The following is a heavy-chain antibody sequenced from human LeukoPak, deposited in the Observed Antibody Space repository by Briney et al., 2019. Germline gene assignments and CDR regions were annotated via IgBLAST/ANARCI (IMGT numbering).Heavy chain of an antibody. CDR2: INPSGGST. Sequence: ASVTVSFKGSGYTFTSYNMHWVRQAPGQGLGWMGIINPSGGSTSYAQKFQGRVTITRDTSTSTVYMELSSLRSEDTAVYYCARDSDSSGYCFDYWGQGTLVTVSS. D-gene: IGHD3-22*01. J-gene: IGHJ4*02. V-gene: IGHV1-46*01. CDR3: ARDSDSSGYCFDY. CDR1: GYTFTSYN.